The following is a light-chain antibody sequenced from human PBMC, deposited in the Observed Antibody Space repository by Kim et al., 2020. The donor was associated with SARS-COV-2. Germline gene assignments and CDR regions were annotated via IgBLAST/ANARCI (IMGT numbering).Light chain of an antibody. CDR2: DAS. J-gene: IGKJ2*01. V-gene: IGKV3-20*01. Sequence: EIVLTQSPGTLSLSPGERATLSCRASQSVKNNYLAWYQQKPGQAPRLLIYDASSRATGIPDRFSGSGSGTDFTLTISRLEPEDFAVYHGHQYGNTPRTFGQGTKLEI. CDR1: QSVKNNY. CDR3: HQYGNTPRT.